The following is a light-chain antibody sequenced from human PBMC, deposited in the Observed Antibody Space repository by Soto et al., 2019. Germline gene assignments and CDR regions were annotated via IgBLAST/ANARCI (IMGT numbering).Light chain of an antibody. CDR3: QQRSKWPIT. CDR1: QSVSSY. CDR2: DAS. V-gene: IGKV3-11*01. J-gene: IGKJ5*01. Sequence: ESAWRQSPDKLSLSPGERATLSCRASQSVSSYLAWYQQKPGQAPRLLIYDASNRATGIPARFSGSGSGTDFTLTISSLEPEDFAVYYCQQRSKWPITSCHVTLLAIK.